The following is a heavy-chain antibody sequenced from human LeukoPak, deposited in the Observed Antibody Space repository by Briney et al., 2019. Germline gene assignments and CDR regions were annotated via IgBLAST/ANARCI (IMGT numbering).Heavy chain of an antibody. J-gene: IGHJ4*02. CDR1: GGSISSYF. V-gene: IGHV4-59*01. CDR3: ARAKAAAGIDYFDY. D-gene: IGHD6-13*01. CDR2: IYYSGST. Sequence: SETLSLTCSVSGGSISSYFWSWTRQPPGKGLEWIGYIYYSGSTNYNPSLKSRVTISVDRSNNQFSLNLSSVTAADTAVYYRARAKAAAGIDYFDYWGQGTLVTVSS.